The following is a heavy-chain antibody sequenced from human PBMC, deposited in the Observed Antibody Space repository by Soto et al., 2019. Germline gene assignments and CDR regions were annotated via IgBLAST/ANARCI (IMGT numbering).Heavy chain of an antibody. V-gene: IGHV1-8*01. D-gene: IGHD3-9*01. J-gene: IGHJ4*02. Sequence: ASVKVSCKASGYTFTSYDINWVRQATGQGLEWMGWMNPNSGNTGYAQKFQGRVTMTRNTSISTAYMELSSLRSEDTAVYYCARVRPSLRYFDWLPFFDYWGQGALVTVSS. CDR1: GYTFTSYD. CDR2: MNPNSGNT. CDR3: ARVRPSLRYFDWLPFFDY.